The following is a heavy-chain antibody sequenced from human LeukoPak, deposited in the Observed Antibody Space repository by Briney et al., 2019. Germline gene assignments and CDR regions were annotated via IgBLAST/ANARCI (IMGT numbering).Heavy chain of an antibody. CDR1: GFTFSSYS. V-gene: IGHV3-21*01. CDR2: ISSSSYI. Sequence: GGSLRLSCAASGFTFSSYSMNWVRQAPGKGLEWVSSISSSSYIYYADSVKGRFTISRDNAKNSLYLQMNSLRAEDTAVYYCARDCGGDCYSLGHGYWGQGTLVTVSS. D-gene: IGHD2-21*02. J-gene: IGHJ4*02. CDR3: ARDCGGDCYSLGHGY.